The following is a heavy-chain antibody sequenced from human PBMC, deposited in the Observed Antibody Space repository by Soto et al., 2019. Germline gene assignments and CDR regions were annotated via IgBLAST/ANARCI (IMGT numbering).Heavy chain of an antibody. V-gene: IGHV4-34*01. Sequence: SETLSLTCAVYGGSFSGYYWSWIRQPPGKGLEWIGEINHSGSTNYNPSLKSRVTISVDTSKNQFSLKLSSVTAADTAVYYCASLSGFNYYYYGMDVWGQGTTVTVSS. D-gene: IGHD3-9*01. CDR1: GGSFSGYY. CDR3: ASLSGFNYYYYGMDV. J-gene: IGHJ6*02. CDR2: INHSGST.